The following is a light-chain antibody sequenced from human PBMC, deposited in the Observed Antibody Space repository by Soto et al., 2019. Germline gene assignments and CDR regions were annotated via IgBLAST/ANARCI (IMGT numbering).Light chain of an antibody. CDR1: QSVSNNY. CDR3: QQYGSSPWT. CDR2: DAS. Sequence: EIVLTQSTDTLSLSPGERATLSCRASQSVSNNYLAWYQQKPGQAPRLLIYDASSRATGIPDRFSGSGSGTDFTLTISRLEPEDFAVYYCQQYGSSPWTFGQGSKVDNK. V-gene: IGKV3-20*01. J-gene: IGKJ1*01.